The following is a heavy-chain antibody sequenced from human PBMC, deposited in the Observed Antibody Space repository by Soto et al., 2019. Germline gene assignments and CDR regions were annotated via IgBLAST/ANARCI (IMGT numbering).Heavy chain of an antibody. Sequence: SETLSLTCAVYGGSFSGYYWSWIRPPPGKGLEWIGEINHSGSTNYNPSLKSRVTISVDTSKNQFSLKLSSVTAADTAVYYCARGRRDIVVVPAATYDYWGQGTLVTVSS. V-gene: IGHV4-34*01. CDR3: ARGRRDIVVVPAATYDY. CDR1: GGSFSGYY. CDR2: INHSGST. D-gene: IGHD2-2*01. J-gene: IGHJ4*02.